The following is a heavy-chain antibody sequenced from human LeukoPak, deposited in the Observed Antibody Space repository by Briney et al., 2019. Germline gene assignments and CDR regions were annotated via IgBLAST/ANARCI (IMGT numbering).Heavy chain of an antibody. J-gene: IGHJ4*02. CDR2: IHPGDSDT. Sequence: GESLKISCKGSGYSFTSYWIGWVRQMPGKGLEWMGIIHPGDSDTRYSPSFQGQVTISADKSISTAYLQWSSLKASDTAMYYCARYIAAAGKHFDYWGQGTLVTVSS. V-gene: IGHV5-51*01. CDR3: ARYIAAAGKHFDY. D-gene: IGHD6-13*01. CDR1: GYSFTSYW.